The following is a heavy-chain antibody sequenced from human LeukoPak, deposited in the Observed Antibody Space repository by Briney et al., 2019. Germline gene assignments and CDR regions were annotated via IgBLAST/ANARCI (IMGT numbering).Heavy chain of an antibody. CDR2: IYSGVIT. Sequence: GGSLRLSCAASGFNVSSNYMSWVRQAPGKGLEWVSLIYSGVITYYADSVKGRFIISRDNSKNTLYLQMNSLRADDTAVYYCARDPPNSGYALDVWGQGTMVTVSS. J-gene: IGHJ3*01. CDR3: ARDPPNSGYALDV. V-gene: IGHV3-53*01. D-gene: IGHD7-27*01. CDR1: GFNVSSNY.